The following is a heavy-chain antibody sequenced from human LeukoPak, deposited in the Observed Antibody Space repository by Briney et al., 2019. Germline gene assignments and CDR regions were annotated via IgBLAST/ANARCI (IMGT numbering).Heavy chain of an antibody. J-gene: IGHJ3*02. Sequence: SVKVSCKASGGTFSSYAISWVRQAPGQGLEWMGRIIPILGIANYAQKFQGRVTITADKSTSTAYMELCSLRSEDTAVYYCARESPTMTNAFDIWGQGTMVTVSS. CDR3: ARESPTMTNAFDI. V-gene: IGHV1-69*04. CDR2: IIPILGIA. CDR1: GGTFSSYA. D-gene: IGHD3-22*01.